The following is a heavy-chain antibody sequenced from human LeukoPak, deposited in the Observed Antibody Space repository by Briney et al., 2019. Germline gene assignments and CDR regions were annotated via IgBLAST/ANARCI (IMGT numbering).Heavy chain of an antibody. V-gene: IGHV3-48*03. D-gene: IGHD6-13*01. J-gene: IGHJ6*03. Sequence: PGGSLRLSCAASGFTFSSYEMNWVRQAPGKGLEWVSYISSSGSTIYYADSVKGRFTISRDNAENSLYLQMNSLRAEDTALYYCARLSAAAGFFYYYYMDVWGKGTTVTVSS. CDR2: ISSSGSTI. CDR3: ARLSAAAGFFYYYYMDV. CDR1: GFTFSSYE.